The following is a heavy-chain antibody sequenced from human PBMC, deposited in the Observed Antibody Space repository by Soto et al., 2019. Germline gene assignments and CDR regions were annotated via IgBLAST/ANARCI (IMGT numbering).Heavy chain of an antibody. D-gene: IGHD3-16*01. CDR3: AREGGESSDGLYYFDS. Sequence: PSETLSLTCTVSGGSTSSDNYWSWIRQPPGKGLEWIGHIYYSGNTDYNPSLKSRLAISIDTSKNQFSLKLSSVTAADTAVYFCAREGGESSDGLYYFDSWGQGSLVTVSS. CDR1: GGSTSSDNY. V-gene: IGHV4-30-4*01. CDR2: IYYSGNT. J-gene: IGHJ4*02.